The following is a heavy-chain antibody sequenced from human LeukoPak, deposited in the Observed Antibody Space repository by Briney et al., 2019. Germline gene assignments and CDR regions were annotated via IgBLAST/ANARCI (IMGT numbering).Heavy chain of an antibody. D-gene: IGHD6-13*01. V-gene: IGHV4-61*01. CDR1: GGSISSSSYY. J-gene: IGHJ5*02. Sequence: PSETLSLTCTVSGGSISSSSYYWSWIRQPPGKGLEWIGYIYYSGSTNYNPSLKSRVTISVDTSKNQFSLKLSSVTAADTAVYYCARDHRSSSWSGNWFDPWGQGTLVTVSS. CDR3: ARDHRSSSWSGNWFDP. CDR2: IYYSGST.